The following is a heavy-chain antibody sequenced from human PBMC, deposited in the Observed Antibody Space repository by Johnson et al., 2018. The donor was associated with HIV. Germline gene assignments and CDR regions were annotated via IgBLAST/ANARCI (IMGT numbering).Heavy chain of an antibody. CDR2: IKQDGSEK. V-gene: IGHV3-7*01. CDR3: AKELALYSSGYGGDAFDI. CDR1: GFTFSDYC. J-gene: IGHJ3*02. D-gene: IGHD6-19*01. Sequence: VQLVESGGDLVKPGGSLRLSCAASGFTFSDYCMSWIRQAPGKGLEWVANIKQDGSEKYYVDSVKGRFTISRDNAKNSLYLQMNSLRAEDTAVYYCAKELALYSSGYGGDAFDIWGQGTMVTVSS.